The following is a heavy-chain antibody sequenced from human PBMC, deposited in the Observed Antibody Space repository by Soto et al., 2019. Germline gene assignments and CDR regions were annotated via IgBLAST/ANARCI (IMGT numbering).Heavy chain of an antibody. J-gene: IGHJ6*02. CDR3: ARDQVTMVRGVNYYYYGMDV. V-gene: IGHV4-4*02. CDR2: IYHGGSP. CDR1: GGSISGSNW. D-gene: IGHD3-10*01. Sequence: SETLSLTCAVSGGSISGSNWWSWVRQPPGKGLEWIGEIYHGGSPNYNPSLESRVTISVDKSKNQFSLKLSSVTAADTAVYYCARDQVTMVRGVNYYYYGMDVWGQGTTVTVSS.